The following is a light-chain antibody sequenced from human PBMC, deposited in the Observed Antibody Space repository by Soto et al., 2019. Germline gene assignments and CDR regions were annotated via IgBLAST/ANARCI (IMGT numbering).Light chain of an antibody. CDR3: ASWDDMLSGPV. CDR1: RSNIGSNT. Sequence: QLVLTQPPSASGAPGQRVTISCSGSRSNIGSNTVHWYQQFPGTAPKLLVYRTDHRPSGVPDRFSGSKSGTSASLAISGLQSEDESYYYCASWDDMLSGPVLGGGTKVTVL. J-gene: IGLJ2*01. V-gene: IGLV1-44*01. CDR2: RTD.